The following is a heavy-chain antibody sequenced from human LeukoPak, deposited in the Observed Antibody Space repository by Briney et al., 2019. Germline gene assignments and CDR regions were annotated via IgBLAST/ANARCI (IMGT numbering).Heavy chain of an antibody. CDR1: GFTFSSYW. D-gene: IGHD6-19*01. CDR2: IKQDGSEK. V-gene: IGHV3-7*01. Sequence: GGSLRLSCAASGFTFSSYWMSWVRQAPGKGLEWVANIKQDGSEKYYVDSVKGRFTISRDNAKNTLYLQMNSLRADDTAVYYCARSRWLDAFDYWGQGTLVTVSS. CDR3: ARSRWLDAFDY. J-gene: IGHJ4*02.